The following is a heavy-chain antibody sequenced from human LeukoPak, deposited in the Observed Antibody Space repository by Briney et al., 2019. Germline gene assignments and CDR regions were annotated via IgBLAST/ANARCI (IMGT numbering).Heavy chain of an antibody. CDR1: GFTFSSYA. CDR2: ISGSGGST. Sequence: GGSLRLSCAASGFTFSSYAMSWVRQAPGEGLEWVSAISGSGGSTYYADSVKGRFTISRDNSKNTLYLQMNSLRAEDTAVYYCAKVGGGYCSSTSCSFDYWGQGTLVTVSS. V-gene: IGHV3-23*01. CDR3: AKVGGGYCSSTSCSFDY. J-gene: IGHJ4*02. D-gene: IGHD2-2*01.